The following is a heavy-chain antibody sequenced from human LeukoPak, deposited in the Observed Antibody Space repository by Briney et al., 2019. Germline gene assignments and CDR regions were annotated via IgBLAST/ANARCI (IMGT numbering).Heavy chain of an antibody. Sequence: SETLSLTCAVSGGSISSSNWWSWVRQPPGKGLEWIGEIYHSGSTNYNPSLKSRVTMSVDTSKNQFSLSLSVVAAADTAVYYCAKLSSNWYFDSWGRGTLVTVSS. CDR1: GGSISSSNW. CDR2: IYHSGST. J-gene: IGHJ4*02. CDR3: AKLSSNWYFDS. D-gene: IGHD1-1*01. V-gene: IGHV4-4*02.